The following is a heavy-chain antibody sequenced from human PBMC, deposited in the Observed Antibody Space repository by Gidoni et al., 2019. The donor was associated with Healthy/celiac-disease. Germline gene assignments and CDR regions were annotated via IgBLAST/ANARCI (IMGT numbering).Heavy chain of an antibody. D-gene: IGHD4-17*01. V-gene: IGHV2-5*02. CDR2: IYWDDDK. Sequence: QITFKESGPTLVKPTQTLTLPCPFSGFSLSTSGVGVGWIRQPPGKALEWLALIYWDDDKHYTPSLKSRLTITKDTSKNQVVLKMTNMDPVDTATDDCAHSLRLLWDYWGQGTLVTVSS. CDR3: AHSLRLLWDY. J-gene: IGHJ4*02. CDR1: GFSLSTSGVG.